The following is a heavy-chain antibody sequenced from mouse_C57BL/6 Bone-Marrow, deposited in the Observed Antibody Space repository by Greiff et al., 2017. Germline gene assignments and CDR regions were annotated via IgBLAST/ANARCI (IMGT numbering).Heavy chain of an antibody. D-gene: IGHD2-1*01. J-gene: IGHJ4*01. CDR1: GFTFSDYG. CDR3: ARPLDDGKYDYAMDY. V-gene: IGHV5-17*01. Sequence: EVQRVESGGGLVKPGGSLKLSCAASGFTFSDYGMHWVRQAPEKGLEWVAYISSGSSTIYYADTVKGRFTISRDNAKNTRFLQMTSLRSEDTAMYYCARPLDDGKYDYAMDYWGQGTSVTVSS. CDR2: ISSGSSTI.